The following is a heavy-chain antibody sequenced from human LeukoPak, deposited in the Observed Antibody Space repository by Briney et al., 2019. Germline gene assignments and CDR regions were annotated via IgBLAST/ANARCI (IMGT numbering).Heavy chain of an antibody. J-gene: IGHJ4*02. Sequence: PSETLSLTCTVSGGSISSSSYYWGWIRQPPGKGLEWIGSIYYSGSTYYNPSLKSRVTISVDTSKNQFSLKLSSVTAADTAVYYCATYGDYGIEFDYWGQGTLVTVSS. V-gene: IGHV4-39*07. CDR3: ATYGDYGIEFDY. CDR2: IYYSGST. D-gene: IGHD4-17*01. CDR1: GGSISSSSYY.